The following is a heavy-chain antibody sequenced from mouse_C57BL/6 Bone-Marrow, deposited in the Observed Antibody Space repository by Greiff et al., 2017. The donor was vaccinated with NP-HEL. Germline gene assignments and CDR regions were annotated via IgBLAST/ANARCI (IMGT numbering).Heavy chain of an antibody. V-gene: IGHV1-80*01. J-gene: IGHJ4*01. CDR3: AREGTLYAMDY. CDR1: GYAFSSYW. CDR2: IYPGDGDT. D-gene: IGHD3-3*01. Sequence: VKLQESGAELVKPGASVKISCKASGYAFSSYWMNWVKQRPGKGLEWIGQIYPGDGDTNYNGKFKGKATLTADKSSSTAYMQLSSLTSEDSAVYFCAREGTLYAMDYWGQGTSVTVSS.